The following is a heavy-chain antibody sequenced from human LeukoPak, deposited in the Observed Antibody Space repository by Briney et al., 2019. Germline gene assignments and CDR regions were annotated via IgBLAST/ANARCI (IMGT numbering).Heavy chain of an antibody. CDR1: GGSISSYY. CDR2: IYYSGST. Sequence: SETLSLTRTVSGGSISSYYWSWIRQPPGKGLEWIGYIYYSGSTNYNPSLKSRVTISVDTSKNQFSLKLSSVTAADTAVYYCARGPLGLDVWGKGTTVTVSS. J-gene: IGHJ6*04. V-gene: IGHV4-59*08. CDR3: ARGPLGLDV. D-gene: IGHD7-27*01.